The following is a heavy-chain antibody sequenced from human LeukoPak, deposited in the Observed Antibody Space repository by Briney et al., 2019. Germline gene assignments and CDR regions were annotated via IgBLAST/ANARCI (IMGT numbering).Heavy chain of an antibody. CDR3: AREGDFWSASHDY. CDR1: GFTVSSNY. V-gene: IGHV3-21*01. CDR2: ISSSSSYI. D-gene: IGHD3-3*01. Sequence: NPGGSLGLSCAASGFTVSSNYMSWVRQAPGKGLEWVSSISSSSSYIYYADSVKGRFTISRDNAKNSLYLQMNSLRAEDTAVYYCAREGDFWSASHDYWGQGTLVTVSS. J-gene: IGHJ4*02.